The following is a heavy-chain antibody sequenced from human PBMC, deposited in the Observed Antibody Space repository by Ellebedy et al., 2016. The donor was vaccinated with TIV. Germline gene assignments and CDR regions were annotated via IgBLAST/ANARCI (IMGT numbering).Heavy chain of an antibody. J-gene: IGHJ4*02. CDR1: GGSFSGYY. D-gene: IGHD1-26*01. CDR2: IDYSGSP. CDR3: TRDSGKYYYFDH. V-gene: IGHV4-59*01. Sequence: MPSETLSLTCAVYGGSFSGYYWSWIRQPPGKRLEWIGYIDYSGSPIYNPSLNSRVSISVDTSKNQFSLRLSSVTAADTAIYYCTRDSGKYYYFDHWGQGTLVTVSS.